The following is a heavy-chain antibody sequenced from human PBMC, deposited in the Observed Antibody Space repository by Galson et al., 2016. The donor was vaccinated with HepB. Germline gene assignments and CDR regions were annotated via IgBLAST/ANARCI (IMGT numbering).Heavy chain of an antibody. V-gene: IGHV3-23*01. CDR2: IVDSGVTT. J-gene: IGHJ4*02. D-gene: IGHD3-16*01. CDR1: GFSFSSYA. CDR3: AKDTSWVLDF. Sequence: SLRLSCAASGFSFSSYAMCWVRQAPGKGLEWVSAIVDSGVTTYYADSVRGRFTISRDNSKSTLYLQMNSLRAEDTAEYYCAKDTSWVLDFWGQGNLVTVSS.